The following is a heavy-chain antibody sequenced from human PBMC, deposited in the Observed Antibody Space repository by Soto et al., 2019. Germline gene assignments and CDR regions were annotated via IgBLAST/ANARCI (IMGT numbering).Heavy chain of an antibody. CDR3: ARVPVLGYCSRTSGYRALYGMDV. J-gene: IGHJ6*02. D-gene: IGHD2-2*02. CDR1: GYPFTGCY. V-gene: IGHV1-2*02. Sequence: ASVKVSCTASGYPFTGCYIHWVRQAPGQGLGWIGWINPKTGGTNCSQNFEGKVTMTRDTAIXTAYMELSRLRSDDTAVYSCARVPVLGYCSRTSGYRALYGMDVWGQGTTVTVSS. CDR2: INPKTGGT.